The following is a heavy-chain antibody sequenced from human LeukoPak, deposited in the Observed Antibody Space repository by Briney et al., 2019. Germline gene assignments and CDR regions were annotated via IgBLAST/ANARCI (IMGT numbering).Heavy chain of an antibody. D-gene: IGHD6-19*01. Sequence: GRSLRLSCAASGFTLSSYAMHWVRQAPGKGLEWVAVISYDGSNKYYADSVKGRFTISRDNSKNTLYLQMNRLRAEDTAVYYCARDRGWRLFDYWRQGTLVTVSS. J-gene: IGHJ4*02. CDR3: ARDRGWRLFDY. CDR2: ISYDGSNK. CDR1: GFTLSSYA. V-gene: IGHV3-30-3*01.